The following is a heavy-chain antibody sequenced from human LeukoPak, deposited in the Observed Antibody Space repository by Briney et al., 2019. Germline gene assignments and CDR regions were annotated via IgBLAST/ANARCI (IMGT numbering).Heavy chain of an antibody. CDR2: ISWDDDK. Sequence: QITLKESGPTLVKPTQTLTLTCTFSGFSLSTSGVGVGWIRQPPGKALEWLALISWDDDKRYNPSLESRLSITKDTSKDQVVLTMTTMDPADTATYYCTHSVGIVVVTSEDEYFLHWGQGSLVIVSS. J-gene: IGHJ1*01. CDR3: THSVGIVVVTSEDEYFLH. V-gene: IGHV2-5*02. CDR1: GFSLSTSGVG. D-gene: IGHD2-21*02.